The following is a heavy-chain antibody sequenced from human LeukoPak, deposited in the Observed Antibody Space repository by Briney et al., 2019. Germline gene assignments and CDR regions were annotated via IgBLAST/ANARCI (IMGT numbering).Heavy chain of an antibody. CDR2: ISSSSSYI. Sequence: PGGSLRLSCAASGFTFSSYSMNWVRQAPGKGLEWVSSISSSSSYIYYADSVKGRFTVSRDNAKNSLYLQMNSLRPEDAAVYYCAGQFYDVSTGYRPLDYWGQGALVTVSS. V-gene: IGHV3-21*01. CDR3: AGQFYDVSTGYRPLDY. D-gene: IGHD3-9*01. J-gene: IGHJ4*02. CDR1: GFTFSSYS.